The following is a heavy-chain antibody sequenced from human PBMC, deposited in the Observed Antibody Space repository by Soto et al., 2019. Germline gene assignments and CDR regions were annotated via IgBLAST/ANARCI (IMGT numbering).Heavy chain of an antibody. J-gene: IGHJ4*02. D-gene: IGHD6-6*01. CDR1: GGSINDFY. Sequence: SETLSLTCTVSGGSINDFYWSWIRQPPGKGLEWIGYIYYSGSTDYNPSLKGRVTISVDTSKNQFSLKLRSVTAADTAVYYCARVGGVAARTFDYWGQGTLVTVLS. V-gene: IGHV4-59*01. CDR2: IYYSGST. CDR3: ARVGGVAARTFDY.